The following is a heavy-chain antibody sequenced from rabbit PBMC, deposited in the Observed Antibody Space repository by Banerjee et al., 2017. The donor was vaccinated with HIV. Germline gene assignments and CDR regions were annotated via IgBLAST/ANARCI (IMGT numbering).Heavy chain of an antibody. J-gene: IGHJ6*01. CDR3: VKDYSGWGADL. CDR1: GFDFSSYG. Sequence: QLKETGGGLVQPGGSLTLSCKASGFDFSSYGISWVRQAPGKGLEWIAYIYPDYGSTDYASWVNGRFTISLDNAQNTVFLQLHSLTAADTATYFCVKDYSGWGADLWGPGTLVTVS. V-gene: IGHV1S7*01. D-gene: IGHD4-1*01. CDR2: IYPDYGST.